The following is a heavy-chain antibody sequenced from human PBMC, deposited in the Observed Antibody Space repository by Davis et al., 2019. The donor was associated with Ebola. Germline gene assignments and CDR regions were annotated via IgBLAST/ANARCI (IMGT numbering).Heavy chain of an antibody. V-gene: IGHV3-7*01. Sequence: GESLKISCAASGFTFSSYWMSWVRQAPGKGLEWVANIKQDGSEKYYVDSVKGRFTISRDNAKNSLYLQMNSLRAEDTAVYYCGASYYYYYMDVWGKGTTVTVSS. CDR3: GASYYYYYMDV. CDR1: GFTFSSYW. J-gene: IGHJ6*03. CDR2: IKQDGSEK.